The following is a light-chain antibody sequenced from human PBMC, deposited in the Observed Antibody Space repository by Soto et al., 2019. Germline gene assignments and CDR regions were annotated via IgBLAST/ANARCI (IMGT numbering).Light chain of an antibody. CDR2: AAS. CDR1: QGISSY. Sequence: DIQLTQSPSFLSASVGDRVTMTCRASQGISSYLAWYQQKPGKAPKLLIYAASTLQSGVPSRFSGSASGTEFTLTITSLQPEDFATYYCQQLNSYQITFGQGTRLEIK. CDR3: QQLNSYQIT. J-gene: IGKJ5*01. V-gene: IGKV1-9*01.